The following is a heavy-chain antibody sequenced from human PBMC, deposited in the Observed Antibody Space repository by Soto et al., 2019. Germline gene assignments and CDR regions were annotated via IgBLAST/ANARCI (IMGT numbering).Heavy chain of an antibody. CDR3: ARQTRSAAFLWFV. CDR1: GGSISSSSYY. V-gene: IGHV4-39*01. J-gene: IGHJ4*02. CDR2: IYYSGST. Sequence: SETLSLTCTVSGGSISSSSYYWGWIRQPPGKGLEWIGSIYYSGSTYYNPSLKSRVTISVDTSKNQFSLKLSSVTAADTAVYYCARQTRSAAFLWFVWGQGTLVTVSS. D-gene: IGHD3-10*01.